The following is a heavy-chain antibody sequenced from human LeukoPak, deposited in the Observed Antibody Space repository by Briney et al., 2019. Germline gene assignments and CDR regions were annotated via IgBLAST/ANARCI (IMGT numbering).Heavy chain of an antibody. CDR2: IYYSGTT. Sequence: PSENLSLTCTVSGDSISSYYWTWIRQPPGKGLEWIGYIYYSGTTNYNPSLKSRVTISVDTSKNQFSLKLSSVTAADTAVYYCARVEQWLVPWFDPWGQGTLVTVSS. CDR3: ARVEQWLVPWFDP. J-gene: IGHJ5*02. V-gene: IGHV4-59*01. CDR1: GDSISSYY. D-gene: IGHD6-19*01.